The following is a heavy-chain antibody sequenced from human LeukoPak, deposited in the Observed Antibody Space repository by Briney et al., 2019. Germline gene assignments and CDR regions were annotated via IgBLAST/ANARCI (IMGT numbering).Heavy chain of an antibody. J-gene: IGHJ4*02. V-gene: IGHV3-74*01. CDR3: AREVEVGLGFDY. CDR2: ICSDGTK. D-gene: IGHD3-22*01. CDR1: GFTVSNHC. Sequence: GGSLRLSCASSGFTVSNHCMHWVRQAPGKGLGWVSRICSDGTKYYADSVKGRFTISRDDAKNTPSLQMNSLRAEDTAVYYCAREVEVGLGFDYWGQGSLVTVSS.